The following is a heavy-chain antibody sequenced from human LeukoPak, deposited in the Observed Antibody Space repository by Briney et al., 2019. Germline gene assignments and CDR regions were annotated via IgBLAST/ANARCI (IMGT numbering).Heavy chain of an antibody. CDR1: GFTFSSYW. Sequence: GGSLRLSCAASGFTFSSYWMSWVRQAPGKGLEWVANIKQDGSEKYYVDSVKGRFTISRDNAKNSLYLQMNSLRAEDTAVYYCAGERRGYSGYPTHDFDYWGQGTLVTVSS. CDR2: IKQDGSEK. J-gene: IGHJ4*02. D-gene: IGHD5-12*01. CDR3: AGERRGYSGYPTHDFDY. V-gene: IGHV3-7*03.